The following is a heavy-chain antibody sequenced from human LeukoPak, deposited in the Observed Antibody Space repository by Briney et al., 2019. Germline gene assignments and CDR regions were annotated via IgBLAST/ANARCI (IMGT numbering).Heavy chain of an antibody. Sequence: GGSLRLSCAASGFTFSSYAMHWVRQAPGKGLEWVAVISYDGSNKYYADSVKGRFTISRDNSKNTLYLQLNSLRAEDTAGYYCARDWTVGNEMARLDYWGQGTLVTVSS. CDR1: GFTFSSYA. D-gene: IGHD5-24*01. CDR3: ARDWTVGNEMARLDY. CDR2: ISYDGSNK. J-gene: IGHJ4*02. V-gene: IGHV3-30*01.